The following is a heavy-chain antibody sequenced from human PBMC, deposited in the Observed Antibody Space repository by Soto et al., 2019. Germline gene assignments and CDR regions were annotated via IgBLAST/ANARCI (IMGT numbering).Heavy chain of an antibody. D-gene: IGHD2-15*01. V-gene: IGHV4-4*02. J-gene: IGHJ6*02. CDR1: GGSISSSNW. Sequence: QVQLQESGPGLVKPSGTLSLTCAVSGGSISSSNWWSWVRQPPGKGLEWIGEIYHSGSTNYNPSLKSLVTISVDKSKNQFSLKLSSVTAADTAVYYCARIDVVVVAATLYYYYGMDVWGQGTTVTVSS. CDR3: ARIDVVVVAATLYYYYGMDV. CDR2: IYHSGST.